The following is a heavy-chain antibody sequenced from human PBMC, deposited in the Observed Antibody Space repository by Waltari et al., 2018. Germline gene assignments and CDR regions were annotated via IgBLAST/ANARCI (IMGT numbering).Heavy chain of an antibody. CDR3: ARGHIGRRHDSFNM. CDR2: IKPDGDTT. Sequence: QVQLVQSGAEVMKPGASVKVSCKASGSSFAGYYMHWVRQAPGQGLEWMASIKPDGDTTSYAQRLKGRMTMTRDTSTSTVYMELRSLRSEDTAVYYCARGHIGRRHDSFNMWGQGTMVTVSS. V-gene: IGHV1-46*04. D-gene: IGHD3-3*01. J-gene: IGHJ3*02. CDR1: GSSFAGYY.